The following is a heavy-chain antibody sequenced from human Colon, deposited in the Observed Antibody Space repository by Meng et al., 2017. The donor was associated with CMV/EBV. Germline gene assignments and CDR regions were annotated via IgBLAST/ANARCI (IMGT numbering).Heavy chain of an antibody. CDR1: GFSLRFYA. J-gene: IGHJ5*02. CDR2: VSHDGNNQ. D-gene: IGHD3-16*01. Sequence: GESLKISCAASGFSLRFYAVHWVRQAPGKGLEWVAVVSHDGNNQYYGDSLKGRFTISRDNSKNTVYQLMGSLRAEAMALYYCAGLLRDDPWGQGTLVTVS. CDR3: AGLLRDDP. V-gene: IGHV3-30*04.